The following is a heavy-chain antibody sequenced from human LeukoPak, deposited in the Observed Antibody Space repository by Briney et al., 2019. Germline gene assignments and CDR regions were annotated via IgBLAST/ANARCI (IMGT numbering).Heavy chain of an antibody. J-gene: IGHJ3*02. V-gene: IGHV3-23*01. Sequence: GGSLRLSCAASGFTFSSYAMSWVRQAPGKGLEWVSAISGSGGSTYYADSVKGRFTISRDNSTNTLYLQMNSLRAEDTAVYYCAEVWVGYNWNNRAFDIWGQGTMVTVSS. CDR2: ISGSGGST. D-gene: IGHD1/OR15-1a*01. CDR3: AEVWVGYNWNNRAFDI. CDR1: GFTFSSYA.